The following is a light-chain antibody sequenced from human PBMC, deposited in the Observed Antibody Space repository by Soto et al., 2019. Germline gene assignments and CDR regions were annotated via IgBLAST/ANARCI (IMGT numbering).Light chain of an antibody. Sequence: IXSWLAWYQQKPGKAPKVLIYDSSSLYSGVQSRFRGSGSQTEFSIAISSLQPDDFAPYYYQQYNSYSSFTSGQATKLDIK. CDR2: DSS. J-gene: IGKJ2*01. V-gene: IGKV1-5*01. CDR1: IXSW. CDR3: QQYNSYSSFT.